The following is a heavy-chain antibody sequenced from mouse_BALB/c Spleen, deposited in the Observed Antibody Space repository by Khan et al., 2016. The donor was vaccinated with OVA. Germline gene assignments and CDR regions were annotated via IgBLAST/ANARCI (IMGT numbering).Heavy chain of an antibody. CDR3: ARNGFGNYEIWDY. J-gene: IGHJ2*01. Sequence: VQLQQSGTVLARPGASVKMSCKASGYTFTNYWMHWVKQRPGQGLEWIGTIYPGNSDTNYNQKFTGKAKLTAVTSTSTAYMELSSLTNEDSAVYSCARNGFGNYEIWDYWGQGTTLTVSS. CDR1: GYTFTNYW. D-gene: IGHD2-1*01. V-gene: IGHV1-5*01. CDR2: IYPGNSDT.